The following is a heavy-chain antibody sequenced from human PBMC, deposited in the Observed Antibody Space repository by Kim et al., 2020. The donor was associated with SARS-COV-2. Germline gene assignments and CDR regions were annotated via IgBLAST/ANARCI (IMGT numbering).Heavy chain of an antibody. J-gene: IGHJ6*02. CDR3: ARLPGIAVAGTYYYYGMDV. CDR2: ISYDGSNK. Sequence: GGSLRLSCAASGFTFSSYAMHWVRQAPGKGLEWVAVISYDGSNKYYADSVKGRFTISRDNSKNTLYLQMNSLRAEDTAVYYCARLPGIAVAGTYYYYGMDVGGQGTTVTVSS. D-gene: IGHD6-19*01. V-gene: IGHV3-30-3*01. CDR1: GFTFSSYA.